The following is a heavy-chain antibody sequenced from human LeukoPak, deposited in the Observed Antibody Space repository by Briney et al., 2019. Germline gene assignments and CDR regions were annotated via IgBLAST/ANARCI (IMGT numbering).Heavy chain of an antibody. V-gene: IGHV3-9*01. CDR2: ISWNSGSI. J-gene: IGHJ4*02. Sequence: GRSLRLSCAASGFTFDDYAMHWVRQAPGKGLEWVSGISWNSGSIGYAGSVKGRFTISRDNAKNSLYLQMNSLRAEYTALYYCAKVSWLEYFDYWGQGTLVTVSS. CDR3: AKVSWLEYFDY. CDR1: GFTFDDYA. D-gene: IGHD3-9*01.